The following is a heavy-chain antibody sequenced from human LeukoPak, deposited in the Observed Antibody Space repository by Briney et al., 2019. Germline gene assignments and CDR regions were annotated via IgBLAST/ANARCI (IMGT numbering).Heavy chain of an antibody. CDR2: ISRSGSTI. CDR3: ASGYDLPY. D-gene: IGHD5-12*01. V-gene: IGHV3-48*03. J-gene: IGHJ4*02. CDR1: GFTFSSYE. Sequence: GGSLRLSCAASGFTFSSYEMNWVRQAPGKGLEWVSYISRSGSTIYYADSVKGRFTISRDNAKNSLYLQMNSLRVEDTAVYYCASGYDLPYWGQGTMVTVSS.